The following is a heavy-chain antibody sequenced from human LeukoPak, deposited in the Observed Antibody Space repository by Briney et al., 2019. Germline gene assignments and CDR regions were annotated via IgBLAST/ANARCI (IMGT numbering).Heavy chain of an antibody. CDR2: INHSGST. CDR1: GGSFSGYY. Sequence: SETLSLTCAVYGGSFSGYYWIWIRQPPGKGLEWIGEINHSGSTNYNPSLKSRVTISVDTSKNQFSLKLSSVTAADTAVYYCARAYCSGGSCYYYYYYGMDVWGKGTTVTVSS. V-gene: IGHV4-34*01. D-gene: IGHD2-15*01. CDR3: ARAYCSGGSCYYYYYYGMDV. J-gene: IGHJ6*04.